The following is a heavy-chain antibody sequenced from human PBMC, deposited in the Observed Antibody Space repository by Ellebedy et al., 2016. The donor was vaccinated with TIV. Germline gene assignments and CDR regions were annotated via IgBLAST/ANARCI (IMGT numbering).Heavy chain of an antibody. CDR3: ARARSYCGGDCYPDY. CDR2: INPNSGGT. CDR1: GYTFTGYY. V-gene: IGHV1-2*02. Sequence: ASVKVSCXASGYTFTGYYMHWVRQAPGQGLEWMGWINPNSGGTNYAQKFQGRVTMTRDTSISTAYMELSSLRSEDTAVYYCARARSYCGGDCYPDYWGQGTLVTVSS. J-gene: IGHJ4*02. D-gene: IGHD2-21*01.